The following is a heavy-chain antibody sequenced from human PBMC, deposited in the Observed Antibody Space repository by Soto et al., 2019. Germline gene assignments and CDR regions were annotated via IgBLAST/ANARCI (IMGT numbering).Heavy chain of an antibody. Sequence: EVQLLESGGGLVQPGGSLRLSCAAPGLTFRTYAMTWVRQAPGKGLEWVSIISGSGGSTYYADSVKGRFTVSRDNSKNTFYVKMNCLRPKDRAVYYCAKWTCSGGSGYFDYWGQGTLVTVS. V-gene: IGHV3-23*01. CDR1: GLTFRTYA. J-gene: IGHJ4*02. CDR3: AKWTCSGGSGYFDY. D-gene: IGHD2-15*01. CDR2: ISGSGGST.